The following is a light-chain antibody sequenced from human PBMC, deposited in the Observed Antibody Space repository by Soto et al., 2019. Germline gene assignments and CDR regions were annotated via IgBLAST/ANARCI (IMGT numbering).Light chain of an antibody. J-gene: IGKJ1*01. CDR1: QSVSSN. Sequence: EIVMTQSPAPLSLSPGERAPLSRRASQSVSSNLAWYQQKPGQGPRLLIYGASTRATGIPARFSGSGSGTDFTLTISSLQSEDFAVYYCQQYNIWPRAFGQGTKV. CDR2: GAS. V-gene: IGKV3-15*01. CDR3: QQYNIWPRA.